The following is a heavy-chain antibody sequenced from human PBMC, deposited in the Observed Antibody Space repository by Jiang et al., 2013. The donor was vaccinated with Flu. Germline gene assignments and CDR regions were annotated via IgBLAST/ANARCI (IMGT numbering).Heavy chain of an antibody. J-gene: IGHJ6*02. CDR1: GDSVSSNSVA. Sequence: SQTLSLTCAISGDSVSSNSVAWSWTRQSPSRGLEWLGRTYYRSGWCKDYALSVKSRITINPDTSKNQFSLHLNSVTPEDTAVYYCARDGGSYSNYFGMDVWGQGTTVTVSS. CDR2: TYYRSGWCK. V-gene: IGHV6-1*01. CDR3: ARDGGSYSNYFGMDV. D-gene: IGHD1-26*01.